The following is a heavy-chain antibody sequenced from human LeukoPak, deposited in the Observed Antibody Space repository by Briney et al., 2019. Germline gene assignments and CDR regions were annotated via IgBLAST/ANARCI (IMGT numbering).Heavy chain of an antibody. CDR2: IYSGGST. CDR3: TRALYYFDY. J-gene: IGHJ4*02. Sequence: GGSLRLSCAASEFSVSSNYMSWVRQAPGKELEWVSLIYSGGSTFYADSVKGRFTISRDNSKNTLYLQMNSLRAEDTAVYYCTRALYYFDYWGQGTLVTVSS. CDR1: EFSVSSNY. V-gene: IGHV3-66*01.